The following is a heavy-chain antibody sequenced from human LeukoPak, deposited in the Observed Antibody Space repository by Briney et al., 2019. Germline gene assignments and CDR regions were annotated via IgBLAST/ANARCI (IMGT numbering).Heavy chain of an antibody. CDR2: INSDGSST. CDR3: ARGDIVVVPAAHYYYMDV. V-gene: IGHV3-74*01. Sequence: GGSLRLSCAASGFTFSSYWMHWVRQAPGKGLVWVSRINSDGSSTSYADSVKGRFTISRANAKNTLYLQMNSLRAEDTAVYYCARGDIVVVPAAHYYYMDVWGKGTTVTVSS. D-gene: IGHD2-2*01. CDR1: GFTFSSYW. J-gene: IGHJ6*03.